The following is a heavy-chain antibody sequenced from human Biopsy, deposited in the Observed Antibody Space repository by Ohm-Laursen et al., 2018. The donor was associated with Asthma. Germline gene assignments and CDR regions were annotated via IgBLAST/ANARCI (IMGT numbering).Heavy chain of an antibody. CDR1: GFSFSNYG. CDR3: AKEVFPGWELRRGPDS. D-gene: IGHD1-26*01. Sequence: SLRLSCAASGFSFSNYGMHGVRQAPGKGLDWVAVISFDGTNRNYTDSVKGRFTISRDNPRNTLHLEMNSLRAEDTAVYFCAKEVFPGWELRRGPDSWGQGTLVTVSS. V-gene: IGHV3-30*18. CDR2: ISFDGTNR. J-gene: IGHJ4*02.